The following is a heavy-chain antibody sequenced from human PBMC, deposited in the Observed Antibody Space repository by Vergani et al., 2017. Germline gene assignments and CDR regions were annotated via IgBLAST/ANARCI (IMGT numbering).Heavy chain of an antibody. CDR2: ISGSGGST. CDR1: GFTFSSYA. V-gene: IGHV3-23*01. Sequence: EVQLLESGAGLVQPGGSLRLSCAASGFTFSSYAMSWVRQAPGKGLEWVSDISGSGGSTYYADSVKGRFTISRDNSKNTLDLQMNSLRGEDTAVYYCAKPISMVRGARPAYWGKGTLVTVSS. D-gene: IGHD3-10*01. CDR3: AKPISMVRGARPAY. J-gene: IGHJ4*02.